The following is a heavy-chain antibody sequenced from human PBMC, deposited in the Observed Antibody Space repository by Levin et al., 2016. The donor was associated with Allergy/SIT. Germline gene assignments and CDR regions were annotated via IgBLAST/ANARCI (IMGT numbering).Heavy chain of an antibody. V-gene: IGHV1-2*02. J-gene: IGHJ5*02. D-gene: IGHD6-19*01. CDR1: GYTFTGYY. CDR2: INPNSGGT. CDR3: ARDGGGSGWYWGWFDP. Sequence: ASVKVSCKASGYTFTGYYMHWVRQAPGQGLEWMGWINPNSGGTNYAQKFQGRVTMTRDTSISTAYMELSRLRSDDTAVYYCARDGGGSGWYWGWFDPWGQGTLVTVSS.